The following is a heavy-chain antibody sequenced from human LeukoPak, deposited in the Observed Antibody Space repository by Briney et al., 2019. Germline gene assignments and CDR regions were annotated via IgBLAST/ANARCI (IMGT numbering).Heavy chain of an antibody. Sequence: GGSLRLSCAASGFTFSNYAMNWVRQAPGEGLDWVGRIASKTDGGATDYAAPVKGRFTISRDDSKNTLNLQMNSLKTEDTAVYYCTTGIRGDWGQGTLVTVSS. D-gene: IGHD3-10*01. J-gene: IGHJ4*02. CDR3: TTGIRGD. V-gene: IGHV3-15*04. CDR2: IASKTDGGAT. CDR1: GFTFSNYA.